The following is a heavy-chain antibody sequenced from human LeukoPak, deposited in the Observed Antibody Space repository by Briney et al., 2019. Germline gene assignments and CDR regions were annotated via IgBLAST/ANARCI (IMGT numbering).Heavy chain of an antibody. D-gene: IGHD3-10*01. CDR3: ARDSRGFYYGSGSYNDDAFDI. CDR1: GGSISSYY. Sequence: SETLSLTCTVSGGSISSYYWSWSRQPAGKGLEWIGRIYNSGSTNYNPSLKSRVTMSVDTSKNQFSLKLSSVTAADTAVYYCARDSRGFYYGSGSYNDDAFDIWGQGTMVTVSS. J-gene: IGHJ3*02. V-gene: IGHV4-4*07. CDR2: IYNSGST.